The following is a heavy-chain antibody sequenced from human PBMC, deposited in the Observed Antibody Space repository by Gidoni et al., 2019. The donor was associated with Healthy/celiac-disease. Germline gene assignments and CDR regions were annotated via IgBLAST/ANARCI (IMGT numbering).Heavy chain of an antibody. J-gene: IGHJ3*02. CDR2: INPNSGGT. V-gene: IGHV1-2*04. CDR1: GYTFTGYY. Sequence: QVQLVQSGAEVKKPGASVKVSCKASGYTFTGYYRHWVRQAPGQGLEWMGWINPNSGGTNYAQKFQGWVTMTRDTSISTAYMELSRLRSDDTAVYYCARCRPDYYDSSGYYDDAFDIWGQGTMVTVSS. D-gene: IGHD3-22*01. CDR3: ARCRPDYYDSSGYYDDAFDI.